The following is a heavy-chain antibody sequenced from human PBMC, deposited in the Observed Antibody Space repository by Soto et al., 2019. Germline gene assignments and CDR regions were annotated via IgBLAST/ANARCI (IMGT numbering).Heavy chain of an antibody. CDR1: GGSISSGGYS. Sequence: KTSETLSLTCAVSGGSISSGGYSWSWIRQPPGKGLEWIGYIYHSGSTYYNPSLKNRVTISVDRSKSQFSLKLSSVTAADTAVYYCATSPPPYYYDSSGYYLLPVYYWGQGTLVTVSS. CDR2: IYHSGST. D-gene: IGHD3-22*01. J-gene: IGHJ4*02. CDR3: ATSPPPYYYDSSGYYLLPVYY. V-gene: IGHV4-30-2*01.